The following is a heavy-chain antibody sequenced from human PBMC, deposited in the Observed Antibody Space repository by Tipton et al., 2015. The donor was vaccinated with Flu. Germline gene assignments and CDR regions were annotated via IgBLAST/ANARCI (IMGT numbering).Heavy chain of an antibody. CDR2: ISSSSTYI. J-gene: IGHJ4*02. V-gene: IGHV3-21*01. D-gene: IGHD2-15*01. CDR3: ARGYCSGGGCYSADY. CDR1: GFTFSSYS. Sequence: SLRLSCAASGFTFSSYSMNWVRQAPGKGLEWVSSISSSSTYIYYADSLKGRFTISRDNAKNSLYLQMNSLSAEDTAVYYCARGYCSGGGCYSADYWGQGTLVTVSS.